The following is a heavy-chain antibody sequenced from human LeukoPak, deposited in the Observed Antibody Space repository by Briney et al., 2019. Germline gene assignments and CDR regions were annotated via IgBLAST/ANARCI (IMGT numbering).Heavy chain of an antibody. Sequence: ASVKVSCKASGYTFTGYYMHWVRQAPGQGLEWMGWINPNSGGTNYAQKFQGRVTMTRDTSISTAYMELSSLRSEDTAVYYCAIPPSPYCSGGSCYQNWFDPWGQGTLVTVSS. J-gene: IGHJ5*02. CDR2: INPNSGGT. D-gene: IGHD2-15*01. CDR3: AIPPSPYCSGGSCYQNWFDP. V-gene: IGHV1-2*02. CDR1: GYTFTGYY.